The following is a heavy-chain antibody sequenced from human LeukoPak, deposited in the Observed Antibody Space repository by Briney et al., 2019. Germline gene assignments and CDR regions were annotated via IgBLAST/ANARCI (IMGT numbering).Heavy chain of an antibody. D-gene: IGHD3-22*01. Sequence: GGSLRLSCEASGFTFGSYAMTWVRQAPGKGLDWVSVIGASGADTYYADSVKGRFTVSRDNAKNTLYLHMSSLRAEDTAVYFCASRPRDSSGYYLGAFHDWGQGTTVTVSS. V-gene: IGHV3-23*01. J-gene: IGHJ3*01. CDR1: GFTFGSYA. CDR3: ASRPRDSSGYYLGAFHD. CDR2: IGASGADT.